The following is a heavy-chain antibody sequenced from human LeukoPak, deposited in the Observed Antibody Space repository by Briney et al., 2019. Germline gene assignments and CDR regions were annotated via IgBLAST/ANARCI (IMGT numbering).Heavy chain of an antibody. CDR1: GFTFSNAW. Sequence: GGSLRLSCAASGFTFSNAWMTWVRQAPGKGLEWVGRIKSKTEGGTTDYAAPVKGRFTFSRDDSKNTLYLQMNSLKSEDTAVYYCTRDFGRIPATVPDYWGQGTLVTVSS. J-gene: IGHJ4*02. V-gene: IGHV3-15*01. CDR2: IKSKTEGGTT. CDR3: TRDFGRIPATVPDY. D-gene: IGHD6-13*01.